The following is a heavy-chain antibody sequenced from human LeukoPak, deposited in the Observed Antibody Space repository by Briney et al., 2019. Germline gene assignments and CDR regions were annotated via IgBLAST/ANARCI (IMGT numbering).Heavy chain of an antibody. CDR2: ISYDGSNK. Sequence: GGSLRLSCAASGFTFSSYAMHWVRQAPGKGLKWVAVISYDGSNKYYADSVKGRFTISRDNSENTLYLQMNSLRAEDTALYYCARGPYGSDILTGYYNYWGQGTLVTVSS. D-gene: IGHD3-9*01. J-gene: IGHJ4*02. CDR3: ARGPYGSDILTGYYNY. CDR1: GFTFSSYA. V-gene: IGHV3-30*04.